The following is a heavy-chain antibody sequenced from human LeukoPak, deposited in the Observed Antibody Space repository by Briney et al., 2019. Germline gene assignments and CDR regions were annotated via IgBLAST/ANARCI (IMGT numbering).Heavy chain of an antibody. CDR3: TRMYLDASSGYRPSDY. CDR1: VFTFRNYW. CDR2: IKEDGSEN. Sequence: GGALRLSCATSVFTFRNYWMMWIRQVRGKGLQWVAKIKEDGSENKYVDSVSGRFSISRDNAEVPVEREMNRMTGEATAVYYCTRMYLDASSGYRPSDYWGQGTLVTVSS. D-gene: IGHD3-22*01. V-gene: IGHV3-7*01. J-gene: IGHJ4*02.